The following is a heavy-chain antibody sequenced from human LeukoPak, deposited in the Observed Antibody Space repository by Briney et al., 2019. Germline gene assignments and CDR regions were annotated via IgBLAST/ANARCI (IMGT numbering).Heavy chain of an antibody. V-gene: IGHV4-59*08. CDR2: IYYSGST. J-gene: IGHJ4*02. CDR3: ATGVTRRWYSFDY. Sequence: PSETLSLTCTVSGGSISSYYWSWIRQPPGKGLEWIGYIYYSGSTNYNPSLKSRVTISVDTSKNQFSLKLSSVTAADTAVYYCATGVTRRWYSFDYGGQGTLVTVSS. D-gene: IGHD4-23*01. CDR1: GGSISSYY.